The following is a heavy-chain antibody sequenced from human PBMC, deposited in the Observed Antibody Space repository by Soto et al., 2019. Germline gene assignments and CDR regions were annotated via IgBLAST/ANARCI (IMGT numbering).Heavy chain of an antibody. V-gene: IGHV5-51*01. D-gene: IGHD3-3*01. J-gene: IGHJ4*02. CDR3: ARLALERLEGDFWSGPFDY. Sequence: GESLKISCKGSGYSFTSYWIGWVRQMPGKGLEWMGIIYPGDSDTRYSPSFQGQVTISADKSISTAYLQWSSLKASDTAMYYCARLALERLEGDFWSGPFDYWGQGTLVTVSS. CDR1: GYSFTSYW. CDR2: IYPGDSDT.